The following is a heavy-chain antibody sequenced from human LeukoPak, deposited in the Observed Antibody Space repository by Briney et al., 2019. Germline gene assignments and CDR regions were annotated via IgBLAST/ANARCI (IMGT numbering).Heavy chain of an antibody. Sequence: SVKVSCKASGGTFSSYAISWVRQAPGQGLEWMGRIIPIFGTANYVQKFQGRVTITTDESTSTAYMELSSLRSEDTAVYYCARGDNWNPFDYWGQGTLVTVSS. J-gene: IGHJ4*02. V-gene: IGHV1-69*05. CDR1: GGTFSSYA. CDR3: ARGDNWNPFDY. D-gene: IGHD1-20*01. CDR2: IIPIFGTA.